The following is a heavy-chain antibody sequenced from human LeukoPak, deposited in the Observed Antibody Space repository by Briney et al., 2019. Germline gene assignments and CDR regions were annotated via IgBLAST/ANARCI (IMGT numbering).Heavy chain of an antibody. Sequence: ASETLSLTCTVSGGSISSYYWSWIRQSPGKGLDWIGYIYYSGSTKYNPSLKSRVTISVDTSKNQISLKLTSVTAADTAVYYCARAFSGSGSYYSEMLYYYYYMDVWGKGTTVTISS. V-gene: IGHV4-59*01. CDR3: ARAFSGSGSYYSEMLYYYYYMDV. CDR2: IYYSGST. CDR1: GGSISSYY. J-gene: IGHJ6*03. D-gene: IGHD3-10*01.